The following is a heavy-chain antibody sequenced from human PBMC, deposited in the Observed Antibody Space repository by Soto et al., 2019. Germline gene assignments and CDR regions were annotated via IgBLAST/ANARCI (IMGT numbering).Heavy chain of an antibody. CDR3: ASGGSTVTREFDY. D-gene: IGHD4-17*01. CDR1: GYTFTGFY. V-gene: IGHV1-2*04. J-gene: IGHJ4*02. Sequence: ASVKVSCKASGYTFTGFYMHWVRQAPGQGLEWMGWINPNSGDTEYAQNFQGWVTMTRDTSISTAYMELSRLKSDDTAVYYCASGGSTVTREFDYWGQGTLVTVS. CDR2: INPNSGDT.